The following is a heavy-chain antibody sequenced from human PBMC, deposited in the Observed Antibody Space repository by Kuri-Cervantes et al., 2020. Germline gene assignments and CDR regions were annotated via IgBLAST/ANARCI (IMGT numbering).Heavy chain of an antibody. J-gene: IGHJ4*02. V-gene: IGHV1-2*02. CDR1: GYTLTELS. Sequence: ASVKVSCKVSGYTLTELSMHWVRQAPGQGLEWMGWTNPNSGGTNYAQKFQGRVTMTRDTSISTAYMELSRLRSDDTAVYYCARQMSTYSSGYAYFDYWGQGTLVTVSS. CDR3: ARQMSTYSSGYAYFDY. CDR2: TNPNSGGT. D-gene: IGHD6-19*01.